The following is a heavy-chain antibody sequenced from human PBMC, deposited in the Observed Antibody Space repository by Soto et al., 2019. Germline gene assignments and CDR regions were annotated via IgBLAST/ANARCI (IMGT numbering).Heavy chain of an antibody. CDR2: IGPASGDT. Sequence: ASVKVSCKAYGYTFTGHYIHRVRQAPGQGPEWMGEIGPASGDTRYAQKFQGRVTMTRDTSITTVYMELNNLSPDDTAVYYCGRGRSGQLVVFYWGQGTPVTVSS. CDR3: GRGRSGQLVVFY. J-gene: IGHJ4*02. D-gene: IGHD3-10*01. V-gene: IGHV1-2*02. CDR1: GYTFTGHY.